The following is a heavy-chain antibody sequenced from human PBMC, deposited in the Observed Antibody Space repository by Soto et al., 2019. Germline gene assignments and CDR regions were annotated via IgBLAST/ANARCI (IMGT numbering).Heavy chain of an antibody. D-gene: IGHD2-2*01. J-gene: IGHJ5*02. Sequence: SEPLSLNCAVYVGSFSGYYWSWIRQPPGKGLEWIGEINHSGSTNYNPSLKSRVTISVDTSKNQFSLKLSSVTAADTAVYYCAREYRYRDWFDPWGQGTLVTVSS. CDR1: VGSFSGYY. V-gene: IGHV4-34*01. CDR3: AREYRYRDWFDP. CDR2: INHSGST.